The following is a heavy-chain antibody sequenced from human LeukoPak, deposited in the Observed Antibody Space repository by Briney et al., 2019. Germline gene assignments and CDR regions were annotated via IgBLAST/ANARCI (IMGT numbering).Heavy chain of an antibody. CDR1: GFTFSSYG. CDR3: GRGELPAAVDC. D-gene: IGHD2-2*01. J-gene: IGHJ4*02. V-gene: IGHV3-74*01. CDR2: INSDGSNT. Sequence: GGTLRLSCAASGFTFSSYGMSWVRQAPGKGLVWVSHINSDGSNTNYADSVKGRFTISRDNAKNTLYLQMNSLRVEDTAVYYCGRGELPAAVDCWGQGTLVTVSS.